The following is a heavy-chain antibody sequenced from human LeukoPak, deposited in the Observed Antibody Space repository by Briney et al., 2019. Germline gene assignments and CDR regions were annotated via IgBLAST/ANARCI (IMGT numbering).Heavy chain of an antibody. V-gene: IGHV3-21*01. D-gene: IGHD3-22*01. J-gene: IGHJ4*02. CDR2: ISSSSSYI. CDR1: GFTFSSYS. Sequence: GGSLRLSCAASGFTFSSYSMNWVRQAPGKGLEWVSYISSSSSYIYYADSVKGRFIISRDNAKNSLYLQMNSRRAEDTAVYYCSRPRRTIIVDDFDYWGQGTLVTVSS. CDR3: SRPRRTIIVDDFDY.